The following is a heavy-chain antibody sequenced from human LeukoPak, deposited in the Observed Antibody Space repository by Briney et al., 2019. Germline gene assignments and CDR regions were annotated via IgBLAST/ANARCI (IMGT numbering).Heavy chain of an antibody. J-gene: IGHJ5*02. CDR2: IYSGGST. CDR1: GFTVSSNY. Sequence: QPGGSLRLSCAASGFTVSSNYMSWVRQAPGKGLEWVSVIYSGGSTYYADSVKGRFTISRDNSKNSLYLQMNSLRAEDTALYYCAKAYVDTAMAPVGFDPWGRGTLVTVSS. V-gene: IGHV3-53*05. CDR3: AKAYVDTAMAPVGFDP. D-gene: IGHD5-18*01.